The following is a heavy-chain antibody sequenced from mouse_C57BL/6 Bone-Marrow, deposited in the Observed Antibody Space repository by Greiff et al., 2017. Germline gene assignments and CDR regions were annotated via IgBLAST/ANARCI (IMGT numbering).Heavy chain of an antibody. V-gene: IGHV5-12*01. CDR1: GFTFSDYY. Sequence: EVMLVESGGGLVQPGGSLKLSCAASGFTFSDYYMYWVRQTPEKRLEWVAYISNGGGSTYYPDTVKGRFTISRDNAKNTLYLQVSRLKSEDTAMYYCARHGDYYGSSFFAYWGQGTLVPVSA. J-gene: IGHJ3*01. CDR3: ARHGDYYGSSFFAY. D-gene: IGHD1-1*01. CDR2: ISNGGGST.